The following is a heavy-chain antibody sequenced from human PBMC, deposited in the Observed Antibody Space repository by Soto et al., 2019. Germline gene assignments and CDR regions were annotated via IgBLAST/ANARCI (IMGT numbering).Heavy chain of an antibody. J-gene: IGHJ6*03. D-gene: IGHD2-21*02. CDR1: GFTFSSYV. V-gene: IGHV3-23*01. CDR3: ATYDCRSGYYYYYMDV. Sequence: EVQLLESRGGLVQPGGSLRLSCAASGFTFSSYVMTWVRQAPGKGLEWVSAISGSGGSTYYADSVKGRFTISRDNSKNTLYLQMNSLRAEDTAVYYCATYDCRSGYYYYYMDVWGKGTTVTVSS. CDR2: ISGSGGST.